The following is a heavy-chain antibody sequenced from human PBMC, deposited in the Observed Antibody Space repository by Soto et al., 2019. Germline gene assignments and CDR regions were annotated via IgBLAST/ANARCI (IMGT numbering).Heavy chain of an antibody. CDR2: ISSSSSYI. CDR3: ARDLPELWFGELLKPDAFDI. CDR1: GFTFSSYS. V-gene: IGHV3-21*01. D-gene: IGHD3-10*01. J-gene: IGHJ3*02. Sequence: GGSLRLSCAASGFTFSSYSMNWVRQAPGKGLEWVSSISSSSSYIYYADSVKGRFTISRDNAKNSLYLQMNSLRAEDTAVYYCARDLPELWFGELLKPDAFDIWGQGTMVTVSS.